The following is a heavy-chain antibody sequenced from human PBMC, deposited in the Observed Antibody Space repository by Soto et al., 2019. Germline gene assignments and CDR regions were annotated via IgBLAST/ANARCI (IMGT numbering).Heavy chain of an antibody. V-gene: IGHV3-48*01. CDR2: ISSSSSTI. J-gene: IGHJ1*01. CDR3: ARDEVDCSGGSCYATEYFQH. Sequence: EVQLVESGGGLVQPGGSLRLSCAASGFTFSSYSMNWVRQAPGKGLEWVSYISSSSSTIYYADSVKGRFTISRDNAKNSLYLQMNSLRAEDTAVYYCARDEVDCSGGSCYATEYFQHWGQGTLVTVSS. CDR1: GFTFSSYS. D-gene: IGHD2-15*01.